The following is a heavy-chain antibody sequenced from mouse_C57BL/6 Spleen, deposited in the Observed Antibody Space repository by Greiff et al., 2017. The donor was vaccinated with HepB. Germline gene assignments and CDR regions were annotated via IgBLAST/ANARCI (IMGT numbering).Heavy chain of an antibody. Sequence: VQLKQSGGGLVKPGGSLKLSCAASGFTFSSYAMSWVRQTPEKRLEWVATISDGGSYTYYPDNVKGRFTISRDNAKNNLYLQMSHLKSEDTAMYYCARDGAYYSNYGGFAYWGQGTLVTVSA. D-gene: IGHD2-5*01. V-gene: IGHV5-4*01. J-gene: IGHJ3*01. CDR2: ISDGGSYT. CDR3: ARDGAYYSNYGGFAY. CDR1: GFTFSSYA.